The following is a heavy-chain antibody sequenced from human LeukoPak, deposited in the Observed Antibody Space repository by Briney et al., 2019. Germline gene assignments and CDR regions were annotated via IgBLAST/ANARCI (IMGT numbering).Heavy chain of an antibody. CDR3: ARDSSSGWYKVWWFDP. CDR2: IFYSGQT. V-gene: IGHV4-59*12. Sequence: PSETLSLTCTVSGGSLSSYYWIWIRQPPGKGLEYIGYIFYSGQTNYNPSLKSRVTISVDTSKNEFSLNLSSVTAADTAVYYCARDSSSGWYKVWWFDPWGQGTLVTVSS. CDR1: GGSLSSYY. J-gene: IGHJ5*02. D-gene: IGHD6-19*01.